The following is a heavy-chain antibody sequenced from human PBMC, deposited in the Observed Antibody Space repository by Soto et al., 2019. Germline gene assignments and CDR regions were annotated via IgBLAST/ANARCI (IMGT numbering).Heavy chain of an antibody. J-gene: IGHJ6*01. Sequence: QVQLVESGGGVVQPGRSLRLSCAASGFTFSRYGMHWVRQAPGKGLEWVAVISYDGNNKYYEDSVKGRFNISRDNSKNTLYLQMNSLRAEDTAVYYCAKDLNYDFWSGYGWVDYYGMDVW. V-gene: IGHV3-30*18. D-gene: IGHD3-3*01. CDR2: ISYDGNNK. CDR3: AKDLNYDFWSGYGWVDYYGMDV. CDR1: GFTFSRYG.